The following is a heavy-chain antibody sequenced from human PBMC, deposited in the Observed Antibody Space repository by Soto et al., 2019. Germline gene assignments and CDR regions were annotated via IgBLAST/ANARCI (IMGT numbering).Heavy chain of an antibody. Sequence: ASVKVSCKASGYTFTSYYIHWVRQAPGQGLEWMGTINPSGDSTTYAQKFQGRVTMTRDTSTSTVHMELGNLRSEDTAVYYCARDWELGYWGQGTLVTVSS. CDR3: ARDWELGY. J-gene: IGHJ4*02. CDR2: INPSGDST. CDR1: GYTFTSYY. V-gene: IGHV1-46*01. D-gene: IGHD1-26*01.